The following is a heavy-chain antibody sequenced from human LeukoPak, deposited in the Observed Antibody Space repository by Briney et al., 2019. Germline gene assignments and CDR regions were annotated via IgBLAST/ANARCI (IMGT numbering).Heavy chain of an antibody. D-gene: IGHD3-10*01. Sequence: PSQTLSLTCTVSGGSISSGSYYWSWIRQPAGKGLEWIGRIYTSGSTNYNPSLKSRVTISVDTSKNQFSLKLSSVTATDTAVYYCARDSFAGGYYYYLDVWGKGTTVTVSS. CDR1: GGSISSGSYY. CDR2: IYTSGST. V-gene: IGHV4-61*02. J-gene: IGHJ6*03. CDR3: ARDSFAGGYYYYLDV.